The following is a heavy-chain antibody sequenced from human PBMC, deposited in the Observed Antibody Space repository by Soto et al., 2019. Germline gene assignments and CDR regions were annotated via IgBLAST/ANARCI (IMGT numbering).Heavy chain of an antibody. J-gene: IGHJ4*02. V-gene: IGHV3-30-3*01. CDR3: ARGAVQLWSLDY. CDR2: ISYDGSNK. D-gene: IGHD5-18*01. CDR1: GFTFSSYA. Sequence: QVQLVESGGGVVQPGRSLRLSCAASGFTFSSYAMHWVRQAPGKGLEWVAVISYDGSNKYYADSVKGRFTISRDNSKNTLYLQMNSLRAEDTAVYYCARGAVQLWSLDYWGQGTLVTVSS.